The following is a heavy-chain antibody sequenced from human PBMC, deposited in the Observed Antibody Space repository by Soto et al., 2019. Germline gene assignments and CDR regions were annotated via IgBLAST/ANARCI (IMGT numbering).Heavy chain of an antibody. J-gene: IGHJ6*03. CDR2: INHSGST. D-gene: IGHD1-20*01. Sequence: PSETLSLTCAVYGGSFSGYYWSWIRQPPGKGLEWIGEINHSGSTNYNPSLKSRVAISVDTPKNQFSLKLSSVTAADTAVYYCARGRQDNWNYYYYYMDVWGKGTTVTVSS. CDR1: GGSFSGYY. CDR3: ARGRQDNWNYYYYYMDV. V-gene: IGHV4-34*01.